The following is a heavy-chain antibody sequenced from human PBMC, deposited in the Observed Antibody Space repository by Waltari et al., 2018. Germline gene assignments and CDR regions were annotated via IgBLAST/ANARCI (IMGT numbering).Heavy chain of an antibody. D-gene: IGHD4-17*01. CDR2: IYNGGST. CDR1: GFTVSSNY. Sequence: EVQLVESGGGLIQPGGSLRLSCAASGFTVSSNYLSWVRQATGKGLEWVSVIYNGGSTYYADSVKGRFTISRDNAKNTLYLQMNSLRAEDTAVYYCARDDYGDGYFDYWGQGTLVTVSS. CDR3: ARDDYGDGYFDY. J-gene: IGHJ4*02. V-gene: IGHV3-53*01.